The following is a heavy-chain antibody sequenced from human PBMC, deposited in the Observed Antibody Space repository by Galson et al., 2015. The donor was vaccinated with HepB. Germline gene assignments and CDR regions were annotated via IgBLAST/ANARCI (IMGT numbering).Heavy chain of an antibody. D-gene: IGHD6-13*01. J-gene: IGHJ4*02. V-gene: IGHV1-69*02. Sequence: SVKVSCKASGGTFSSYTISWVRQAPGQGLEWMGRIIPILGIANYAQKFQGRVTITADKSTSTAYMELSSLRSEDTAVYYCARGASSWFPIDYWGQGTLVTVSS. CDR3: ARGASSWFPIDY. CDR1: GGTFSSYT. CDR2: IIPILGIA.